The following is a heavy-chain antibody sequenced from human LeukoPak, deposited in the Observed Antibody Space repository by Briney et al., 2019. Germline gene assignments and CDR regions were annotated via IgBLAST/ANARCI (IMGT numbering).Heavy chain of an antibody. J-gene: IGHJ4*02. CDR3: AKFGGSFAFLDY. Sequence: PSETLSLTCTVSGGSISTYYWSWIRQPPGKGLEWIAYIHYSGSTNYNPSLKSRVTISVDTSKKHLSLKLSSVTAADTAVYYYAKFGGSFAFLDYWGQGTLVTVSS. D-gene: IGHD1-26*01. CDR2: IHYSGST. V-gene: IGHV4-59*01. CDR1: GGSISTYY.